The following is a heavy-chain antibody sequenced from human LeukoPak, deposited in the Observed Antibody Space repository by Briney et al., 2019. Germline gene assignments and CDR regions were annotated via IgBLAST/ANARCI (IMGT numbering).Heavy chain of an antibody. D-gene: IGHD3-22*01. J-gene: IGHJ4*02. Sequence: GGSLRLSCAASGFTFSSYNMNWVRQAPGKGLEWVSSSSSSSRYRYYADSVKGRFTISRDNAKNSLYLRMNSLRAEDTAVYYCARAGGYSDFDYWGQGALVTVSS. CDR1: GFTFSSYN. CDR3: ARAGGYSDFDY. V-gene: IGHV3-21*01. CDR2: SSSSSRYR.